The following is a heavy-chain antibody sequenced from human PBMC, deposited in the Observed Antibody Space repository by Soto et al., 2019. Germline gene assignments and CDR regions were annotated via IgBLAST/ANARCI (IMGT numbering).Heavy chain of an antibody. CDR2: INAGNGNT. V-gene: IGHV1-3*01. CDR1: GYTFTSYA. CDR3: ARVGGIVGATIGLRNWFDP. J-gene: IGHJ5*02. Sequence: ASVKVSCKASGYTFTSYAMHWVRQAPGQRLEWMGWINAGNGNTKYSQKFQGRVTITRDTSASTAYMELSSLRSDDTAVYYCARVGGIVGATIGLRNWFDPWGQGTLVTVSS. D-gene: IGHD1-26*01.